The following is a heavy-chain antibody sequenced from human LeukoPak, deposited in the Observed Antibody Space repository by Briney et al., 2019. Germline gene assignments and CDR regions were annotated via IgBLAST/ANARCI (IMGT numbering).Heavy chain of an antibody. J-gene: IGHJ4*02. Sequence: VASVKASCKASGYTFTSYAMNWVRQAPGQGLEWMGWISAYNGNTHSAQKLQGRVTMTTDTSTSTAYMELRSLRSDDTAVYYCARGFPPRRQYDSSGYYSYYFDYWGQGTLVTVSS. D-gene: IGHD3-22*01. CDR3: ARGFPPRRQYDSSGYYSYYFDY. V-gene: IGHV1-18*01. CDR1: GYTFTSYA. CDR2: ISAYNGNT.